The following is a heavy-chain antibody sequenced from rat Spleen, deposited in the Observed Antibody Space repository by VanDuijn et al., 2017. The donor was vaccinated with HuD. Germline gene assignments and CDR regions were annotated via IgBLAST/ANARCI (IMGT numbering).Heavy chain of an antibody. CDR1: GFTFSDYT. D-gene: IGHD1-1*01. V-gene: IGHV5-17*01. CDR2: ISYDGTAT. J-gene: IGHJ4*01. CDR3: TRQIQGVMDA. Sequence: EVQLVESGGGLVQPGRSLKLSCSASGFTFSDYTMAWVRQAPTKGLEWVASISYDGTATYYRDSVKGRFTLSRDNAKSTLYLQMNNLRSEDTATYYCTRQIQGVMDAWGQGASVTVSS.